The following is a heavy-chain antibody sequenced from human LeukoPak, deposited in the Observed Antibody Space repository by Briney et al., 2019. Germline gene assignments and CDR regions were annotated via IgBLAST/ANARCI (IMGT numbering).Heavy chain of an antibody. D-gene: IGHD5-12*01. Sequence: KPSETLSLTCTVSGTSISSYYWSWIRQPPGKGLEWIGYIFYSGSTNYNPSLKSRVTLSVDTSKNQFSLKLSSVTAADTAVYYCARGRMVATDLDYWGQGTPVTVSS. J-gene: IGHJ4*02. CDR3: ARGRMVATDLDY. V-gene: IGHV4-59*01. CDR2: IFYSGST. CDR1: GTSISSYY.